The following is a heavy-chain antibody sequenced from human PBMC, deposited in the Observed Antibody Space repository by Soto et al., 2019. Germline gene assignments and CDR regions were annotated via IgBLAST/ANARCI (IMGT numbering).Heavy chain of an antibody. Sequence: PGGSLRLSCAASGFTFSSYGMHWVRQAPGKGLEWVAVISYDGSNKYYADSVKGRFTISRDNAKNSLYLQMNSLRAEDTAVYYCARDLHDYVSFRFDPWGQGTLVTVSS. D-gene: IGHD3-16*01. J-gene: IGHJ5*02. V-gene: IGHV3-30*03. CDR1: GFTFSSYG. CDR3: ARDLHDYVSFRFDP. CDR2: ISYDGSNK.